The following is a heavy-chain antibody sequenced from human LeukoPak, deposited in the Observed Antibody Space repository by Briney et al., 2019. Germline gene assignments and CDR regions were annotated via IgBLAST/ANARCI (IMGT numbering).Heavy chain of an antibody. Sequence: ASVKVSCKASGYTFTSYAMHWVRQSPGQRLEWMGWINAGNGNTKYSQKFQGRVTITRDTSSSTAYMELSSLRSEDTAVYYCARAGGSGSGYSSGWYYDYWGQGTLVTVSS. CDR3: ARAGGSGSGYSSGWYYDY. CDR2: INAGNGNT. J-gene: IGHJ4*02. V-gene: IGHV1-3*01. D-gene: IGHD6-19*01. CDR1: GYTFTSYA.